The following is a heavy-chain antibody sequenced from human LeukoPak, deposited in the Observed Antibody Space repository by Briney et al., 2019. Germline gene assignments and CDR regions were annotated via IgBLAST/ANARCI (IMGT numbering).Heavy chain of an antibody. J-gene: IGHJ4*02. CDR2: ISGSGGST. CDR1: GFTFSSYA. D-gene: IGHD3-16*02. V-gene: IGHV3-23*01. Sequence: GGSLRLSCAASGFTFSSYAMSWVRQAPGKGLEWVSAISGSGGSTYYADSVKGRFTISRDNSKNTLYLQMNSLRAEDTAVYYCAKAGKTKSRMITFGGVIVPSGYWGQGTLVTVSS. CDR3: AKAGKTKSRMITFGGVIVPSGY.